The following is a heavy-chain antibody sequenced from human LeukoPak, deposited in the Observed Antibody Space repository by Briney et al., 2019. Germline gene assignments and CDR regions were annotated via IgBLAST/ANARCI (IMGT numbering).Heavy chain of an antibody. CDR1: GLTFSSYA. CDR3: ARAMIGRGYSSSWTPNDAFDI. Sequence: SGGSLRLSCAASGLTFSSYAMHWVRQAPGKGLEYVSAISSNGGSTYYANSVKGRFTISRDNSKNTLYLQMGSLRAEDMAVYYCARAMIGRGYSSSWTPNDAFDIWGQGTMVTVSS. V-gene: IGHV3-64*01. D-gene: IGHD6-13*01. J-gene: IGHJ3*02. CDR2: ISSNGGST.